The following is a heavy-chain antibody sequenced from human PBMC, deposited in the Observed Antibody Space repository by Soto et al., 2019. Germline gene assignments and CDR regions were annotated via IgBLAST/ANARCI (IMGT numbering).Heavy chain of an antibody. D-gene: IGHD2-2*01. CDR1: RYTFTSYG. Sequence: ASVKVSFKASRYTFTSYGISWVRQAPGQGLEWMGWISAYNGNTNYAQKLQGRVTMTTDTSTSTAYMELRSLRSDDTAVYYCARAKLAAILRDAFDIWGQGTMVTVSS. CDR2: ISAYNGNT. CDR3: ARAKLAAILRDAFDI. V-gene: IGHV1-18*04. J-gene: IGHJ3*02.